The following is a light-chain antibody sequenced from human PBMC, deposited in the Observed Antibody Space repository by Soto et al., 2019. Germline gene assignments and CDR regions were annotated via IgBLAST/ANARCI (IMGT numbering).Light chain of an antibody. J-gene: IGKJ1*01. CDR3: QQYGSSPSWT. V-gene: IGKV3-20*01. CDR1: QSVSSSY. CDR2: GAS. Sequence: EIVLTQSPGTLSLSPGERATLSCRARQSVSSSYLAWYQQKPGQAPRLPIYGASSRATGIPDRFSGSGSGTDFTLTISRLEPEDFAVYYCQQYGSSPSWTFGQGTKVEIK.